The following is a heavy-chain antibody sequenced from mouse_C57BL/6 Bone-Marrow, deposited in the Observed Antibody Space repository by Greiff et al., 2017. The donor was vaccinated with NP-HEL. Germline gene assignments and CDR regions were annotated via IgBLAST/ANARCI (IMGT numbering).Heavy chain of an antibody. Sequence: QVQLQQSGAELARPGASVKMSCKASGYTFTSYTMHWVKQRPGQGLDWIGYINPSSGYTKYNQKFKDKATLTADKSSSTAYMQLSSLTSEDSAVYYCASPPTTDYWGQGTTLTVSS. V-gene: IGHV1-4*01. CDR2: INPSSGYT. CDR1: GYTFTSYT. CDR3: ASPPTTDY. J-gene: IGHJ2*01. D-gene: IGHD1-1*01.